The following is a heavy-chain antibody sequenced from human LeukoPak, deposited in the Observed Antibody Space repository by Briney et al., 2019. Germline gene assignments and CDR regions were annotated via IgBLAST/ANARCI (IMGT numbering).Heavy chain of an antibody. D-gene: IGHD1-26*01. Sequence: GGSLRLSCAASRFTFSSYWMHWVRQAPGKGLVWVSRIDTDGSTTTYADSVKGRFTISRDNAKNTLYLQMNSLRAEDTAVYYCARTIGSKNASDLWGQGTMVTVSS. V-gene: IGHV3-74*01. CDR2: IDTDGSTT. CDR3: ARTIGSKNASDL. J-gene: IGHJ3*01. CDR1: RFTFSSYW.